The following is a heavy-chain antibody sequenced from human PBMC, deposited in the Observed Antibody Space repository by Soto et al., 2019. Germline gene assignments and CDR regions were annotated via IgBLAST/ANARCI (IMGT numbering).Heavy chain of an antibody. CDR3: ANDRYGGNALGYGMDV. CDR2: ISYDGSNK. J-gene: IGHJ6*02. V-gene: IGHV3-30*18. D-gene: IGHD2-15*01. Sequence: QVQLVESGGGVVQPGRSLRLSCAASGFTFSSYGMHWVRQAPGKGLEWVAVISYDGSNKYYADSVKGRFTISRDNSKNTLYLQMNSLRAEDTAVYYCANDRYGGNALGYGMDVWGQGTTVTVSS. CDR1: GFTFSSYG.